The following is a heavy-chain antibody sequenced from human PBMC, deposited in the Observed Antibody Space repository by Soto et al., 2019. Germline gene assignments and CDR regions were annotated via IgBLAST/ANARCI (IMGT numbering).Heavy chain of an antibody. CDR2: IYYSGST. D-gene: IGHD2-15*01. Sequence: QVQLQESGPGLVKPSQTLSLTCTVSGGSISSGGYYWSWIRQHPGKGLEWIGYIYYSGSTYYNPSLKSRGTISVDTSKNQFSLKLSSVTAADTAVYYCARDGPYCSGGSCSLGSYGMDVWGQGTTVTVSS. J-gene: IGHJ6*02. CDR1: GGSISSGGYY. CDR3: ARDGPYCSGGSCSLGSYGMDV. V-gene: IGHV4-31*03.